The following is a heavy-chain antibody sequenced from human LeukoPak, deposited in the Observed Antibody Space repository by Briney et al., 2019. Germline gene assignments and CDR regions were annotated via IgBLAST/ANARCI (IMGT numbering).Heavy chain of an antibody. J-gene: IGHJ4*02. CDR1: GFTSSNYA. CDR3: GRDPSARVTIDF. V-gene: IGHV3-30*04. CDR2: VSHDGRNQ. D-gene: IGHD5-24*01. Sequence: PGGSLRLSCAASGFTSSNYAMHWVRQAPGKGLEWVAIVSHDGRNQYYAESVKGRFTISRDGSKNTVSLQMNSLRAGDSALYYCGRDPSARVTIDFWGQGTLVTVSS.